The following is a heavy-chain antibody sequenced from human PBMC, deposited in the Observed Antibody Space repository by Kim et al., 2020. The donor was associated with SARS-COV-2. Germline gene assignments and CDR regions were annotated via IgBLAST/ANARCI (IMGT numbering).Heavy chain of an antibody. Sequence: GESLKISCKGSGYSFTSYWIGWVRQMPGKGLEWMGIIYPGDSDTRYSPSFQGQVTISADKSISTAYLQWSSLKASDTAMYYCARLVAPKISSSWYWVNDYWGPGTLVPVSS. CDR2: IYPGDSDT. CDR3: ARLVAPKISSSWYWVNDY. J-gene: IGHJ4*02. CDR1: GYSFTSYW. D-gene: IGHD6-13*01. V-gene: IGHV5-51*01.